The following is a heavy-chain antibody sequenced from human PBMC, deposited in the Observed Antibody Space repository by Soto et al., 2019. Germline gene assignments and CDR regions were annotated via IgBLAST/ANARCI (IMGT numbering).Heavy chain of an antibody. CDR2: IKGETDGGAT. J-gene: IGHJ4*02. V-gene: IGHV3-15*01. CDR3: TTGSRY. Sequence: SLRLSCAASGFAFNDAWMSWVRQGPGKGLEWVGRIKGETDGGATQYAGPTKGRFTISRDDSKSTIYLQMNSLKMEDTAVYFCTTGSRYWGRGTQVTVSS. CDR1: GFAFNDAW. D-gene: IGHD1-26*01.